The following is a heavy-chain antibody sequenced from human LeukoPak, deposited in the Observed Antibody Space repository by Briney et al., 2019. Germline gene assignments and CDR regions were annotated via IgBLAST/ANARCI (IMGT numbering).Heavy chain of an antibody. CDR2: INPNSGGT. CDR1: GYTFTDYY. D-gene: IGHD5-12*01. V-gene: IGHV1-2*06. J-gene: IGHJ4*02. Sequence: GASVKVSCKASGYTFTDYYMHWVRQAPGQGLEWMGRINPNSGGTNYAQKFQGRVTMTRDSSISTAYMELGRLRSDDTAVYYRARGDIVATIDYWGQGTLVTVSS. CDR3: ARGDIVATIDY.